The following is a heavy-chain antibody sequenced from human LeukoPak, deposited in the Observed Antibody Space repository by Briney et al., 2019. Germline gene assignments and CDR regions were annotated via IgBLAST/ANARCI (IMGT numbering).Heavy chain of an antibody. D-gene: IGHD4-17*01. CDR1: GYTFTSYG. J-gene: IGHJ4*02. V-gene: IGHV1-18*01. CDR2: ISAYNGNT. CDR3: ARRRLAYGDSDY. Sequence: ASVTVSCKASGYTFTSYGISWVRQAPGQGLEWMGWISAYNGNTNYAQKLQGRVTMTTDTSTSTAYMELRSLRSDDTAVYYCARRRLAYGDSDYWGQGTLVTVSS.